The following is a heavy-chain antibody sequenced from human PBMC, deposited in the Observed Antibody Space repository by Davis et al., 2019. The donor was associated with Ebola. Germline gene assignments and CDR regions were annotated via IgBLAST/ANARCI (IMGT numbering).Heavy chain of an antibody. Sequence: ASVKVSCKASGYTFTSYYMHWVRQAPGQGLEWMGIINPSGGSTSYAQKFQGRVTMTRDTSTSTAYMELRSLRSDDTAVYYCARAGRYFDWLDYAFDIWGQGTMVTVSS. CDR1: GYTFTSYY. CDR2: INPSGGST. CDR3: ARAGRYFDWLDYAFDI. D-gene: IGHD3-9*01. J-gene: IGHJ3*02. V-gene: IGHV1-46*01.